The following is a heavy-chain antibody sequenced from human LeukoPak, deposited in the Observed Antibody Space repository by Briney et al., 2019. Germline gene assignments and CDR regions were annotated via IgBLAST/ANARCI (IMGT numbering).Heavy chain of an antibody. J-gene: IGHJ3*02. Sequence: PSETLSLTCTVSGGSITNNNYYWDWIRQPPGKGLEWIGDLYYSGSTHYNPSLKSRVTLSVDTSKNQFSLKLNSVTAADTAIYYCATHRRSGSGGSENAFEIWGQGTMVTVSS. CDR3: ATHRRSGSGGSENAFEI. V-gene: IGHV4-39*01. CDR1: GGSITNNNYY. CDR2: LYYSGST. D-gene: IGHD5-12*01.